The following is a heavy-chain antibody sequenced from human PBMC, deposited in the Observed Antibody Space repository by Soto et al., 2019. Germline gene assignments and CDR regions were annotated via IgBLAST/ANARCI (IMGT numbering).Heavy chain of an antibody. D-gene: IGHD6-13*01. V-gene: IGHV3-30*18. J-gene: IGHJ5*02. CDR3: AKAGYISSWYWFDP. CDR1: GFTFSSYG. CDR2: ISYDGSNK. Sequence: GGSLRLSCAASGFTFSSYGMHWVRQAPGKGLEWVAVISYDGSNKYYADSVKGRFTISRDNSKNTLYLQMNSLRAEDTAVYYCAKAGYISSWYWFDPWGQGTLVTVSS.